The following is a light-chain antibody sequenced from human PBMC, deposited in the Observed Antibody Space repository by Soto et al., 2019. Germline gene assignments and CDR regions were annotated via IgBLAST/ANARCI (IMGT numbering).Light chain of an antibody. CDR3: SSSTTTNTVV. CDR1: SSDVGTYDY. CDR2: DVS. V-gene: IGLV2-14*03. J-gene: IGLJ2*01. Sequence: QSVLTQPASVSGSPGQSITISCTGSSSDVGTYDYVSWYQQHPGKAPKLMIFDVSTRPSGVSTRFSGSKSGNTASLTISGLQAEDEADYYCSSSTTTNTVVFGGGTKVTVL.